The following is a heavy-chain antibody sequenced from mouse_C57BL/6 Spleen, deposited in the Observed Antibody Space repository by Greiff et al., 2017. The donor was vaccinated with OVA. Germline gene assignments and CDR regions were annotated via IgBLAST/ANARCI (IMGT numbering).Heavy chain of an antibody. CDR1: GYSITSGYY. Sequence: DVQLQESGPGLVKPSQSLSLTCSVTGYSITSGYYWNWIRQFPGNKLEWMGYISYDGSNNYNPSLKNRISITRDTSKNQFFLKLNSVTTEDTATYYCARYGSLDVWGTGTTVTVSS. CDR3: ARYGSLDV. CDR2: ISYDGSN. D-gene: IGHD2-10*02. J-gene: IGHJ1*03. V-gene: IGHV3-6*01.